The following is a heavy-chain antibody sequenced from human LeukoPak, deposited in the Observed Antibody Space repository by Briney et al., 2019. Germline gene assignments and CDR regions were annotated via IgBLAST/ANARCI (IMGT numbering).Heavy chain of an antibody. D-gene: IGHD4-17*01. Sequence: LRLSCAASGFTFSDYYMSWIRQAPGKGLEWIGYIYYSGSTYYNPSLKSRVTISVDTSKNQFSLKLSSVTAADTAVYYCASRPHDYGDYYFDYWGQGTLVTVSS. CDR1: GFTFSDYY. J-gene: IGHJ4*02. CDR3: ASRPHDYGDYYFDY. CDR2: IYYSGST. V-gene: IGHV4-31*02.